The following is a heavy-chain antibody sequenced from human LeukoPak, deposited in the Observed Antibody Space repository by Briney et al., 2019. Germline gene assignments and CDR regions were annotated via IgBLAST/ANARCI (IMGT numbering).Heavy chain of an antibody. J-gene: IGHJ4*02. Sequence: TTSETLSLTCTVSGGSISSYYWSWIRQPPGKGLEWIGYIYYSGSTNYNPSLKSRVTISVDTSKNQFSLKLTSVTAADTAVYYCARGVPEYYDFWSGYFYYFDHWGQGTLVTVSS. CDR3: ARGVPEYYDFWSGYFYYFDH. CDR1: GGSISSYY. V-gene: IGHV4-59*01. CDR2: IYYSGST. D-gene: IGHD3-3*01.